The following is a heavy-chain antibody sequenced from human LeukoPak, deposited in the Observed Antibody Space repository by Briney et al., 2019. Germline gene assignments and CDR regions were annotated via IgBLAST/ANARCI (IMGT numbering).Heavy chain of an antibody. CDR3: ARVGSGSYGFHFDY. Sequence: SQTLSLTRAVSGGSISSGGYSWSWIRQPPGKGLEWIGYIYHSGSTYYNPSLKSRVTISVDRSKNQFSLKLSSVTAADTAVYYCARVGSGSYGFHFDYWGQGTLVTVSS. V-gene: IGHV4-30-2*01. J-gene: IGHJ4*02. CDR1: GGSISSGGYS. CDR2: IYHSGST. D-gene: IGHD3-10*01.